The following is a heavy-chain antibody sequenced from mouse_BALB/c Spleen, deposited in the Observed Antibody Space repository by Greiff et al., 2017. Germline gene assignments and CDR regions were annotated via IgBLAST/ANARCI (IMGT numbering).Heavy chain of an antibody. Sequence: EVKLVESGGGLVKPGGSLKLSCAASGFTFSSYAMSWVRQSPEKRLEWVAEISSGGSYTYYPDTVTGRFTISRDNAKNTLYLEMSSLRSEDTAMYYCARDQDYGSSYGGRAMDYWGQGTSVTVSS. CDR3: ARDQDYGSSYGGRAMDY. CDR1: GFTFSSYA. CDR2: ISSGGSYT. J-gene: IGHJ4*01. D-gene: IGHD1-1*01. V-gene: IGHV5-9-4*01.